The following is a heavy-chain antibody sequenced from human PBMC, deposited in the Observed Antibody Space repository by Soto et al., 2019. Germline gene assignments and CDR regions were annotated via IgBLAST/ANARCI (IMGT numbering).Heavy chain of an antibody. CDR1: GGTFSRHA. V-gene: IGHV1-69*01. CDR3: ARGWGYDSNDYYYAY. D-gene: IGHD3-22*01. CDR2: IIPIFGTA. Sequence: QVQLVQSGAEVRKPGSSVKVSCKASGGTFSRHAISWVRQAPGQGLEWMGGIIPIFGTANHAQKFQGRVTIIADESTSTVYMVLSSLGSEDTAMYYCARGWGYDSNDYYYAYWGQGTLVIVSS. J-gene: IGHJ4*02.